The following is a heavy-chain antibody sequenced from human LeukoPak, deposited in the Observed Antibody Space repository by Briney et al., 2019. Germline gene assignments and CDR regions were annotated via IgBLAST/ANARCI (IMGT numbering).Heavy chain of an antibody. D-gene: IGHD4-23*01. V-gene: IGHV3-64*01. CDR2: ISSDGGST. J-gene: IGHJ4*02. CDR1: GFTFSMYA. Sequence: GGSLRLSCAASGFTFSMYAMHWVRQAPGKGLEYVSAISSDGGSTYYANSVKGRFTISRDNSKNTLYLQMGSLRAEDMAVYYCARDLDSDGGILFDYWGQGTLVTVSS. CDR3: ARDLDSDGGILFDY.